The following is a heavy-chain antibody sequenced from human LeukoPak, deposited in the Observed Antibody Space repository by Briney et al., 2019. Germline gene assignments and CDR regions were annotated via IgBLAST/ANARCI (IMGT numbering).Heavy chain of an antibody. V-gene: IGHV4-59*04. J-gene: IGHJ4*02. CDR1: GVSISTYY. CDR3: ARHLSGSYSFDY. CDR2: IYSGGGT. D-gene: IGHD1-26*01. Sequence: PSETLSLTCTVSGVSISTYYWSWIRQPPGKGLEWIGQIYSGGGTIYNPSLKSRVTFSLDTSKEQLSLKLTSVTAADTAVYYCARHLSGSYSFDYWGQGTLVTVSS.